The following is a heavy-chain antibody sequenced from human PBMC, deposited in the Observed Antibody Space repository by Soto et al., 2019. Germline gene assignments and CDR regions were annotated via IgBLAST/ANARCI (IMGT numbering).Heavy chain of an antibody. CDR2: ISPNGDST. CDR3: AKVRLTDYLRYAPHL. V-gene: IGHV3-23*01. D-gene: IGHD2-8*01. J-gene: IGHJ3*01. CDR1: GFTFNNYA. Sequence: EVQLLESGGGLVQPGGSLRLACAASGFTFNNYAMNWVRQAPGRGLEWVSIISPNGDSTYYADSVNGRFTISRDNSQNTVFLQMNSLRAEDTAIYFCAKVRLTDYLRYAPHLGGQGTLVTVSS.